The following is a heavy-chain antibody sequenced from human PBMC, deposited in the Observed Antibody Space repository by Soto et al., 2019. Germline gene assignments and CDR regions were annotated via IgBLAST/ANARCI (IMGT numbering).Heavy chain of an antibody. V-gene: IGHV1-2*04. CDR3: ARELTDSSGLYGRYFGMDV. CDR2: INPNSGGT. D-gene: IGHD6-19*01. Sequence: ASVRVGCEASGCSFTGYYMQWVQQAPGQGLEWMGWINPNSGGTNYAQQFQGWVTMTRDTSISTAYTELSRLRSDDTAVYYCARELTDSSGLYGRYFGMDVWGQAGTVT. CDR1: GCSFTGYY. J-gene: IGHJ6*02.